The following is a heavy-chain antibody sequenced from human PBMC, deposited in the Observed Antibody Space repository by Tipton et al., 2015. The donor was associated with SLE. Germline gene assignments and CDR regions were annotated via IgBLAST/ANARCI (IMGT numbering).Heavy chain of an antibody. CDR3: ARGCSSSTCEPFYFFGMDV. D-gene: IGHD2-2*01. Sequence: TLSLTCTVSGGSISSNTWWNWVRQPPGMGLEWIGEIHHRGTTNYNPSLKSRVTITVDMSENQFSLRLISVTAADTAVYYCARGCSSSTCEPFYFFGMDVWGQGTTVTVSS. V-gene: IGHV4-4*02. J-gene: IGHJ6*02. CDR2: IHHRGTT. CDR1: GGSISSNTW.